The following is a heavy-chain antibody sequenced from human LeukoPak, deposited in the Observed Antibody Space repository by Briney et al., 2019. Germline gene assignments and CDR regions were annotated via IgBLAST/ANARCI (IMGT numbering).Heavy chain of an antibody. CDR2: INPNSGGT. D-gene: IGHD3-22*01. Sequence: ASVKVSCKASGYTFTGYYMHWVRQAPGQGLEWMGWINPNSGGTNYAQKFQGRVTMTRDTSISTAYMELSRLRSDDTAVYYCARARGSSGYYYVVPGIRSFDYWGQGTLVTVSS. CDR1: GYTFTGYY. V-gene: IGHV1-2*02. CDR3: ARARGSSGYYYVVPGIRSFDY. J-gene: IGHJ4*02.